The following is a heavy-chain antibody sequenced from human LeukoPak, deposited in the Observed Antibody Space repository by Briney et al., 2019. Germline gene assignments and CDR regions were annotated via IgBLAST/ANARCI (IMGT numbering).Heavy chain of an antibody. CDR1: GDSVSSNSAA. D-gene: IGHD5-24*01. CDR3: ARALRWLQLEGDAFDI. J-gene: IGHJ3*02. Sequence: SQTLSLTCAISGDSVSSNSAAWNWIRQSPSRGLEWLGRTYYRSKWYNDYAVSVKSRTTINPDTSKNQFSLQLNSVTPEDTAVYYCARALRWLQLEGDAFDIWGQGTMVTVSS. V-gene: IGHV6-1*01. CDR2: TYYRSKWYN.